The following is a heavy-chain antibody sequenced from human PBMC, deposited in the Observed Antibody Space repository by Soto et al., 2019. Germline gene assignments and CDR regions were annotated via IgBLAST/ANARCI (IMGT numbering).Heavy chain of an antibody. V-gene: IGHV4-4*07. Sequence: SETLSLTCTVSGASISCFYWSWIRKSAGKGLEWIGRIYATGTTDYNPSLKSRVMMSVDTSKKQFSLKLRSVTAADTAVYYCVRDGTKTLRDWFDPWGPGISVSVSS. CDR1: GASISCFY. CDR2: IYATGTT. CDR3: VRDGTKTLRDWFDP. D-gene: IGHD1-1*01. J-gene: IGHJ5*02.